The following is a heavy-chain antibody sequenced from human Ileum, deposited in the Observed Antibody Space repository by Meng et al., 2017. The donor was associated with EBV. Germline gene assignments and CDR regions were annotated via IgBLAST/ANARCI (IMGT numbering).Heavy chain of an antibody. J-gene: IGHJ4*02. CDR1: GFSFSAFG. Sequence: GRVVDVGGVVVQPGRSLSLSGEGSGFSFSAFGMHWVRQAPGKGLEWVAFISYGGISKYYADSVKGRFTISRDNSKNTLYLQMNSLRAEDTALYYCAKDPNVDIVATGPFDYWGQGTLVTVSS. V-gene: IGHV3-30*18. CDR3: AKDPNVDIVATGPFDY. CDR2: ISYGGISK. D-gene: IGHD5-12*01.